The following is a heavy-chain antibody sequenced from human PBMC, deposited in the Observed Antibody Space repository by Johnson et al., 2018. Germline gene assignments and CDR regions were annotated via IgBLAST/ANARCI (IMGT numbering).Heavy chain of an antibody. CDR1: GNSFNIYA. V-gene: IGHV1-3*01. CDR3: AGGRYVEWVFRD. J-gene: IGHJ4*02. D-gene: IGHD3-3*01. CDR2: INAGNGNT. Sequence: QVQLVQSGAEVKKPGSSVKVSCKASGNSFNIYALHWVRQAPGQRLEWMGWINAGNGNTKYSQKFQGRLTISRDTSASTAYMDLSSLRSEDTALYYCAGGRYVEWVFRDWGQGTLVTVSS.